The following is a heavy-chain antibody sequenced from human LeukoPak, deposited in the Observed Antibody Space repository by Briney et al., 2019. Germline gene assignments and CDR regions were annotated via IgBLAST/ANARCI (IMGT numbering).Heavy chain of an antibody. J-gene: IGHJ4*02. CDR1: GFTFSTYA. V-gene: IGHV3-23*01. D-gene: IGHD1-26*01. CDR2: ISTSGDRT. CDR3: ARSAVGTSCCTAVDY. Sequence: RSGGSLRLSCAASGFTFSTYAMTWVRQAPGKGLEWVSGISTSGDRTYYADSVKGRFAISRDNSKNPLYLQMNSLRAEDTAEYYCARSAVGTSCCTAVDYWGQGTLVTVSS.